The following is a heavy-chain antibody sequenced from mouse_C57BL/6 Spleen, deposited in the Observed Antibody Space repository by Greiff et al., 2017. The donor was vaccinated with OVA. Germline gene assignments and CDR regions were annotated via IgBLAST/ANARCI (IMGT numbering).Heavy chain of an antibody. V-gene: IGHV1-52*01. CDR1: GYTFTSYW. Sequence: QVQLQQPGAELVRPGSSVKLSCKASGYTFTSYWLHWVKQRPIQGLEWIGNIDPSDSETHYNQKFKDKATLTVDKSSSTAYMQRSSLTSEDSAVYYCARGWLLEYYAMDYWGQGTSVTVSS. CDR3: ARGWLLEYYAMDY. D-gene: IGHD2-3*01. CDR2: IDPSDSET. J-gene: IGHJ4*01.